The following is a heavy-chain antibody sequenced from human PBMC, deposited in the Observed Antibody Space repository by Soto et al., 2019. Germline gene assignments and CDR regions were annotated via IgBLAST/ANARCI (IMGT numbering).Heavy chain of an antibody. D-gene: IGHD5-18*01. V-gene: IGHV4-30-2*01. Sequence: QLQLQESGSGLVKPSQTLSLTCAVSGGSISSGGYSWSWIRQPPGKGLEWIGYIYHSGSTYYNPSLTSRVTISVDRSKNQFSLKLSSVTAADTAVYYCARAGGRYSYGYVWFDPWGQGTLVTVSS. CDR3: ARAGGRYSYGYVWFDP. J-gene: IGHJ5*02. CDR1: GGSISSGGYS. CDR2: IYHSGST.